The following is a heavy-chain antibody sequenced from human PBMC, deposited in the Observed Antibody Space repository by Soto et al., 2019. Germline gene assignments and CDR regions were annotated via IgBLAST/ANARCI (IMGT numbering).Heavy chain of an antibody. CDR2: IYYSGST. CDR3: ARQGEDYYGEGAFDI. Sequence: SETLSLTCTVSGGSISSYYWSWIRQPPGKGLEWIGYIYYSGSTNYNPSLKSRVTISVDTSKNQFSLKLSSVTAADTAVYYCARQGEDYYGEGAFDIWGQGTMVTVSS. D-gene: IGHD4-17*01. J-gene: IGHJ3*02. CDR1: GGSISSYY. V-gene: IGHV4-59*08.